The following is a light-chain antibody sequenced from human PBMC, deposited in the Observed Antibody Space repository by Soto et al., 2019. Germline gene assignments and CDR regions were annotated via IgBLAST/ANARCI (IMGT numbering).Light chain of an antibody. J-gene: IGLJ2*01. CDR1: SSEIGDYKY. V-gene: IGLV2-14*01. Sequence: QSALTQPASVSGSPGQSITISCTGSSSEIGDYKYVSWYKQHPGKAPKLMIYDVSNRPSGVSNRFSGSKSGNTASLTISGLQAEDEADYYCSSYTSTNFVIFGGGTKLTVL. CDR3: SSYTSTNFVI. CDR2: DVS.